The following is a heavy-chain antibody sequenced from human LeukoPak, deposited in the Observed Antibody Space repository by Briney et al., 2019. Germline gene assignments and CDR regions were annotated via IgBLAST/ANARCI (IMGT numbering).Heavy chain of an antibody. CDR1: GYSFTSYW. D-gene: IGHD2-15*01. J-gene: IGHJ4*02. CDR2: IYPGDSDT. Sequence: GESLKISCKGSGYSFTSYWIGWVRQMPGKGLEWMGIIYPGDSDTRYSPSFQGQVTISADKSISTAYLQWSSLKASDTAMYYCARHGQRGYCSGGSCYGDFDYWAREPWSPSPQ. CDR3: ARHGQRGYCSGGSCYGDFDY. V-gene: IGHV5-51*01.